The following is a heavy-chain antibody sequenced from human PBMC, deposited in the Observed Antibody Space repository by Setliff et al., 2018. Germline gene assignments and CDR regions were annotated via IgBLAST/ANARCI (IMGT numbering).Heavy chain of an antibody. CDR3: ARDGRDYYDSSGYYFRYYYYGMDV. CDR2: INPNSGGT. CDR1: GYTFTSYG. J-gene: IGHJ6*02. V-gene: IGHV1-2*04. D-gene: IGHD3-22*01. Sequence: GASVKVSCKASGYTFTSYGISWVRQAPGQGLEWMGWINPNSGGTNYAQKFQGWVTMTRGTSISTAYMELSRLRSDDTAVYYCARDGRDYYDSSGYYFRYYYYGMDVWGQGTTVTVSS.